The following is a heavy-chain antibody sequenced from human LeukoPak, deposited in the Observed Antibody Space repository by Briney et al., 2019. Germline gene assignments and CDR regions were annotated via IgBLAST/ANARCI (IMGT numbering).Heavy chain of an antibody. CDR3: AKDGGLAAAGTWGY. CDR2: ISGSGGST. CDR1: GFTFSSYA. J-gene: IGHJ4*02. Sequence: GGSLRLSCAASGFTFSSYAMSWVRQAPGKGLEWVSAISGSGGSTYYADSAKGRFTISRDNSKNTLYLQMNSLRAEDTAVYYCAKDGGLAAAGTWGYWGQGTLVTVSS. D-gene: IGHD6-13*01. V-gene: IGHV3-23*01.